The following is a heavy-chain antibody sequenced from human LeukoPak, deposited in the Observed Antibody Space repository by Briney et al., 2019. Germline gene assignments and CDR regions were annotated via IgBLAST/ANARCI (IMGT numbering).Heavy chain of an antibody. Sequence: GESLKISCAASGFIVSSNYMSWVRQAPGKGLEWVSVISSGGNTYYADSVKGRFTISRDNSKNTVFLQMNSLRAEDTAVYYCAREVRGYYFDYWGQGTLVTVSS. CDR2: ISSGGNT. J-gene: IGHJ4*02. D-gene: IGHD3-22*01. V-gene: IGHV3-53*01. CDR3: AREVRGYYFDY. CDR1: GFIVSSNY.